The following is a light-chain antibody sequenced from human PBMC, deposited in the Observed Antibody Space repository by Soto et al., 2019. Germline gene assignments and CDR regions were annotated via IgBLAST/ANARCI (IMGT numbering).Light chain of an antibody. CDR3: QQYNSYSWT. CDR2: KAS. V-gene: IGKV1-5*03. Sequence: DIQMTQSPSALSTSVGERFTITCLASTNINSWLPWYQQKPGKDTKLLIYKASSLESGVPSRFSGSGSGTEFNLTIRSLQPDDFATYFCQQYNSYSWTFGQGTKV. CDR1: TNINSW. J-gene: IGKJ1*01.